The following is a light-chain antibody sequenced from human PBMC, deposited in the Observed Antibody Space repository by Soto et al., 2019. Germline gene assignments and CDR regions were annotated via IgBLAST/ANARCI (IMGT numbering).Light chain of an antibody. CDR3: QQYNNWPWT. J-gene: IGKJ1*01. CDR1: QSVSSN. CDR2: GAS. V-gene: IGKV3-15*01. Sequence: EIVMTQPPATLSVSPGERATLSCRASQSVSSNLAWYQQKPGQAPRLLIYGASTRATGIPARFSGSGSGTEFTLTISSRQSEDFAVYYCQQYNNWPWTFGQGTKVEIK.